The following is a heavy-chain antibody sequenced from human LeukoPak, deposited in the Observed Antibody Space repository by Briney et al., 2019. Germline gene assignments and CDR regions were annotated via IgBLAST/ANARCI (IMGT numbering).Heavy chain of an antibody. CDR3: AKEMATMNAFDI. Sequence: GGSLRLSCAASGFTVSSNYMSWVRQAPGKGLEWVSVIYSGGSTDYEDSVKDRFIISRDNSKNTLYLQMNSLRAEDTAVYYCAKEMATMNAFDIWGQGTMVTVSS. V-gene: IGHV3-66*01. J-gene: IGHJ3*02. CDR1: GFTVSSNY. CDR2: IYSGGST. D-gene: IGHD5-24*01.